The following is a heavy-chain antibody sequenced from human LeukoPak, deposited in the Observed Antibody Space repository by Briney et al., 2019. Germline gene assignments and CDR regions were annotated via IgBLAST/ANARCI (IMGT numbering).Heavy chain of an antibody. CDR3: ARGPELARYFDWLPKPYYFDY. CDR2: ISAYNGNT. J-gene: IGHJ4*02. V-gene: IGHV1-18*04. CDR1: GYTFTSYG. D-gene: IGHD3-9*01. Sequence: ASVTVSCMASGYTFTSYGISWVRQAPGQGREWMGWISAYNGNTNYAQKLQGRVTMTTDTSTSTAYMELRSLRSDDTAVYYCARGPELARYFDWLPKPYYFDYWGQGTLVTVSS.